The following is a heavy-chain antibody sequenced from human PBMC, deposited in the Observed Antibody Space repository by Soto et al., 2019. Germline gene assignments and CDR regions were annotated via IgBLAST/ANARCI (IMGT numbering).Heavy chain of an antibody. Sequence: QVQLVQSGAEVKKPGASVKVSCKASGYTFTSYYMHWVRQAPGQGLEWMGIINPSGGSTNYAQKFQGRVTMTRDTSTSTVYMELSSLRSEDTAVYYCARDQDIVATGGVYYYYGMDVWGQGTTVTVSS. CDR3: ARDQDIVATGGVYYYYGMDV. CDR2: INPSGGST. V-gene: IGHV1-46*01. J-gene: IGHJ6*02. D-gene: IGHD5-12*01. CDR1: GYTFTSYY.